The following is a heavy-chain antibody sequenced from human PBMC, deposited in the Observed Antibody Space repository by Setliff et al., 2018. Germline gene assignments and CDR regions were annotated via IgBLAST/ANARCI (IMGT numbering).Heavy chain of an antibody. V-gene: IGHV3-33*01. Sequence: HPGGSLRLSCVASGFTFSDYGMHWVRQAPGKGLEWVALIWNDGSNKFYGDSVKGRFTISRDNAKNSLYLQMTSLRAEDTAVYYCAREPTVTTLDYWGQGTLVTVSS. J-gene: IGHJ4*02. CDR1: GFTFSDYG. CDR2: IWNDGSNK. D-gene: IGHD4-4*01. CDR3: AREPTVTTLDY.